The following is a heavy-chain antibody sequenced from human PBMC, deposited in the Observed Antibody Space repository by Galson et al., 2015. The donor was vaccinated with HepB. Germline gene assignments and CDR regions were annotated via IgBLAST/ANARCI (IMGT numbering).Heavy chain of an antibody. Sequence: SVKVSCKASGYTFTSYGISWVRQAPGQGLEWMGGIMSIFGKGNSAQKVQGRATITAQKFRGRVTITADESTSTAYMELSSLRSEDTAVYYCARDVPPGGIAAAGTDWFDPWGQGTLVTVSS. CDR2: IMSIFGKG. CDR1: GYTFTSYG. CDR3: ARDVPPGGIAAAGTDWFDP. V-gene: IGHV1-69*13. D-gene: IGHD6-13*01. J-gene: IGHJ5*02.